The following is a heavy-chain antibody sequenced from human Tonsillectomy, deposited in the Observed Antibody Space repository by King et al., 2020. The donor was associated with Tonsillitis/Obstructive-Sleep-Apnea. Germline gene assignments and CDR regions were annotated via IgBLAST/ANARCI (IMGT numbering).Heavy chain of an antibody. CDR2: ISAYNGNT. Sequence: QLVQSGAEVKKPGASVKVSCKASGYTFTSYGISWGRQAPGQGLEWMGWISAYNGNTNYAPKLQGRVTMNTDTSTSPAYMELRSLRADDTAVYYCAIMGIAAAGVWFDPWGQGTLVTVSS. CDR3: AIMGIAAAGVWFDP. CDR1: GYTFTSYG. J-gene: IGHJ5*02. V-gene: IGHV1-18*01. D-gene: IGHD6-13*01.